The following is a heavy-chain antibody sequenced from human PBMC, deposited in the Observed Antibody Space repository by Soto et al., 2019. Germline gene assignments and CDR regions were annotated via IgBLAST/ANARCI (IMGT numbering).Heavy chain of an antibody. J-gene: IGHJ5*02. CDR1: GVSISSGGYS. Sequence: PSETLSLTCAVSGVSISSGGYSWSWIRQPPGKGLEWIGYIYHSGSTYYNPSLKSRVTISVDRSKNQFSLKLSSVTAADTAVYYCARFYGDYSNWFDPWGQGTLVTVSS. V-gene: IGHV4-30-2*01. CDR3: ARFYGDYSNWFDP. CDR2: IYHSGST. D-gene: IGHD4-17*01.